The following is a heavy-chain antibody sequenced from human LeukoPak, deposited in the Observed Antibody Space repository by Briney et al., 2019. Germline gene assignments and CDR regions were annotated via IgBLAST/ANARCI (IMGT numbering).Heavy chain of an antibody. Sequence: GGSLRLSCAASGYTFSSYAMYWVRQAPGKGLEWFSGIFGSGGSTHYADSVKGRFTISRDNSKNTVYLQMNSLRAEDTAVYYCAKTTTGYSSGRFPGWPVDYWGQGTLVTVSS. J-gene: IGHJ4*02. CDR2: IFGSGGST. V-gene: IGHV3-23*01. CDR1: GYTFSSYA. D-gene: IGHD6-19*01. CDR3: AKTTTGYSSGRFPGWPVDY.